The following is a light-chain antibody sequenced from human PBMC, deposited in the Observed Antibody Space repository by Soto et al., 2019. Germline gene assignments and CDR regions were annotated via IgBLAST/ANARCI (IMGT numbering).Light chain of an antibody. CDR3: QQYETYSRT. CDR1: QIINTR. Sequence: DIQMTQSPSSLSASVGDRVTITCRASQIINTRVAWYQQKPGKAPKLLIYRASNIVNGVPARFSGSGSGTEFTLTISRLQPDDFSFYYRQQYETYSRTFGPGTRVDL. CDR2: RAS. J-gene: IGKJ3*01. V-gene: IGKV1-5*03.